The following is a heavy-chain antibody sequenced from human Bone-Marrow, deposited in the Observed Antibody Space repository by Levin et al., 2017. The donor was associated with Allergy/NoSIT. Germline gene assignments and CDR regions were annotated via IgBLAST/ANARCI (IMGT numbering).Heavy chain of an antibody. J-gene: IGHJ4*02. CDR1: GFTFGNAW. V-gene: IGHV3-15*01. CDR2: IKGKTDGGTT. CDR3: TTRSH. Sequence: GESLKISCVASGFTFGNAWMNWVRQAPGKGLQWVGRIKGKTDGGTTDYAAPVKGRFTISRDDSKKTLYLQMNSLKTEDTALYYCTTRSHWGQGTLVTVFS.